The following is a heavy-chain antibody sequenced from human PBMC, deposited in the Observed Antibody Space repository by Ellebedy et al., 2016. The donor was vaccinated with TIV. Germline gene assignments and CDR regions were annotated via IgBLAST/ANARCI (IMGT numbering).Heavy chain of an antibody. CDR1: GYTFTSYY. CDR3: AREWLVRDYYYYYGMDV. J-gene: IGHJ6*02. D-gene: IGHD6-19*01. V-gene: IGHV1-46*01. CDR2: INPTGCST. Sequence: AASVKVSCKASGYTFTSYYMHWVRHAPGQGLEWMGIINPTGCSTSYAQKFQGRVTMTRDTSTSTVYMELSSLRSEDTAVYYCAREWLVRDYYYYYGMDVWGQGTTVTVSS.